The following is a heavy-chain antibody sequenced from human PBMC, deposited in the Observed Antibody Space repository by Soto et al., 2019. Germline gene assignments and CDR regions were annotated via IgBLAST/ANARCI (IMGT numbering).Heavy chain of an antibody. V-gene: IGHV4-34*01. Sequence: SETLSLTCAVYGGSFSGYYWSWIRQPPGKGLEWIGEINHSGSTNYNPSLKSRVTISVDTSKNQFSLKLSSVTAADTAVYYCARVTIFVPATYCDYWGQGTLVTVSS. CDR2: INHSGST. CDR1: GGSFSGYY. D-gene: IGHD3-3*01. J-gene: IGHJ4*02. CDR3: ARVTIFVPATYCDY.